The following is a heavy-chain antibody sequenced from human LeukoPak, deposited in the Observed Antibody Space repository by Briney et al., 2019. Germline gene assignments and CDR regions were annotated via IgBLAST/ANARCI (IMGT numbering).Heavy chain of an antibody. CDR1: GGSISSYY. Sequence: SETLSLTCTVSGGSISSYYWSWIRQPPGKGLEWIGYIYYSGSTDYNPSLKSRVTISVDTSKNQFSLKLSSVTAADTAVYYCARERRDGYNRAVDYWGQGTLVTVSS. CDR2: IYYSGST. J-gene: IGHJ4*02. V-gene: IGHV4-59*01. D-gene: IGHD5-24*01. CDR3: ARERRDGYNRAVDY.